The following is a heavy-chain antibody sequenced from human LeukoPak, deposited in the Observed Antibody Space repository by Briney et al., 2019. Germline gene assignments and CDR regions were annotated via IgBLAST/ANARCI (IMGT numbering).Heavy chain of an antibody. CDR3: ARDKGGYYFGPFDY. CDR2: INSDGSST. D-gene: IGHD3-22*01. Sequence: PGGSLRLSCAASGFTFSSYWMHWVCQAPGKGLVWVSRINSDGSSTSYADSVKGRFTISRDNAKNTLYLQMNSLRAEDTAVYYCARDKGGYYFGPFDYWGQGTLVTVSS. CDR1: GFTFSSYW. J-gene: IGHJ4*02. V-gene: IGHV3-74*01.